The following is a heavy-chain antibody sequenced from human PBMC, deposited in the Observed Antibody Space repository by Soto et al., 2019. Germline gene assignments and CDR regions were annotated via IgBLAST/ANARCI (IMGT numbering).Heavy chain of an antibody. CDR3: ASRPPVYSSSWQHRINDY. V-gene: IGHV3-23*01. CDR1: GFTFSSYA. D-gene: IGHD6-13*01. CDR2: ISGSGGST. J-gene: IGHJ4*02. Sequence: GGSLRLSCAASGFTFSSYAMSWVRQAPGKGLEWVSAISGSGGSTYYADSVKGRFTISRDNSKNTLYLQMNSLRAEDTAVYYCASRPPVYSSSWQHRINDYWGQGTLVTVSS.